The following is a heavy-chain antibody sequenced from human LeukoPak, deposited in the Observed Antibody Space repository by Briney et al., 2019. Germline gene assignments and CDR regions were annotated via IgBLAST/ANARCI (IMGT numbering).Heavy chain of an antibody. V-gene: IGHV4-59*12. D-gene: IGHD3-10*01. J-gene: IGHJ6*03. CDR3: ARESSVVRGVVIHYYFYLDV. CDR1: GFTFSSYA. CDR2: IYYSGST. Sequence: GSLRLSCAASGFTFSSYAMSWVRQAPGKGLEWIGYIYYSGSTNYNPSLKSRVTISVDTSKNQFSLKLSSVTAADTAVYYCARESSVVRGVVIHYYFYLDVWGRGTTVTVS.